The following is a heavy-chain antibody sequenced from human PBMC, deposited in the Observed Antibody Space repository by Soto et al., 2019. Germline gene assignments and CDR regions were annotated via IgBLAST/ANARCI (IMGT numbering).Heavy chain of an antibody. CDR2: VSHDGTT. J-gene: IGHJ6*02. V-gene: IGHV4-30-4*01. Sequence: SEPLSLTCTVSGASISSGDYLWSWIRQSPGKGLEWIGCVSHDGTTYYNPSLESRVAISVDTSKNQFSLKVTSVTAADTAVYYCATDPCRGAGIYGIDVWGQGTTVTVS. D-gene: IGHD2-15*01. CDR1: GASISSGDYL. CDR3: ATDPCRGAGIYGIDV.